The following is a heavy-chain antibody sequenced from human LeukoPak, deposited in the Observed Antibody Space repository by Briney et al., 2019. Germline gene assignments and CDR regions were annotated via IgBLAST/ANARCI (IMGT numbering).Heavy chain of an antibody. J-gene: IGHJ4*02. CDR3: ASPDGQWLGPSFDFDY. D-gene: IGHD6-19*01. CDR2: ISYDGSNK. Sequence: PGGSLRLSCAASGFTFSSYAMHWVRQAPGKGLEWVAVISYDGSNKYYADSVKGRFTISRDNSKNTLYLQMNSLRAEDTAVYYCASPDGQWLGPSFDFDYWGQGTLVTVSS. CDR1: GFTFSSYA. V-gene: IGHV3-30-3*01.